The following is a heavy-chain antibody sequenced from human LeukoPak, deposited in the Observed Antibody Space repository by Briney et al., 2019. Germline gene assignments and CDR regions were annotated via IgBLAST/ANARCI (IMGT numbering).Heavy chain of an antibody. V-gene: IGHV1-2*02. Sequence: ASVKVSCKASGYTFTSYYMHWVRQAPGQGLEWMGWINPNSGGTNFAQKFQGRVTMTRDTSISTVYMELSRLRSDDTAVYYCTRDFLHVYYYDSSGYVRGAFDIWGQGTMVTVSS. J-gene: IGHJ3*02. CDR3: TRDFLHVYYYDSSGYVRGAFDI. D-gene: IGHD3-22*01. CDR2: INPNSGGT. CDR1: GYTFTSYY.